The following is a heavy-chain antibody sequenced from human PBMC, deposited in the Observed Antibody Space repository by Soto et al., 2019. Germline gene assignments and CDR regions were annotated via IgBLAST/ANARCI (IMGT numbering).Heavy chain of an antibody. J-gene: IGHJ4*02. V-gene: IGHV3-30*18. D-gene: IGHD4-17*01. CDR2: ISSDGSEK. Sequence: QVQLVESGGGVVQPGRSLRLSCAASGFTFSTYGVHWVRQAPGKGLEWVAVISSDGSEKYYAGSVKGRVSISRDNSKSTLYLQMDSLRAEDTAVYYCAKGAVTTSLYYFDYWDQGTLVTVSS. CDR1: GFTFSTYG. CDR3: AKGAVTTSLYYFDY.